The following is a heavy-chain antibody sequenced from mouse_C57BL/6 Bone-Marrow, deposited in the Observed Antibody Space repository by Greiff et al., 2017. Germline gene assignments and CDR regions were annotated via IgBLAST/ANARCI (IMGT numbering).Heavy chain of an antibody. CDR3: ARSSYYGSSYPWYFDV. V-gene: IGHV1-42*01. Sequence: EVQLQQSGPELVKPGASVKISCKASGYSFTGYYMNWVKQSPEKSLEWIGEINPSTGSTTYNQKFKAKATLTVDKSSSTAYMQLKSLTSEDSAVYYCARSSYYGSSYPWYFDVWGTGTTVTVSS. CDR2: INPSTGST. CDR1: GYSFTGYY. D-gene: IGHD1-1*01. J-gene: IGHJ1*03.